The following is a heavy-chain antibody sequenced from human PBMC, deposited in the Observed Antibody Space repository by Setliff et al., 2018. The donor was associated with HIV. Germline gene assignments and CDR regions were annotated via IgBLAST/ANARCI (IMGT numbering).Heavy chain of an antibody. J-gene: IGHJ4*02. CDR1: GYTFTSYY. D-gene: IGHD2-15*01. CDR3: VREARGGYFDY. CDR2: VIPSTGDT. Sequence: PSVKVSCKASGYTFTSYYIHWVRQAPGQGLEWMGIVIPSTGDTNYAQNFQGRVTMTRDTSTNTVYMDLSSLKSEDTAVYYCVREARGGYFDYWGQGTLVTVSS. V-gene: IGHV1-46*01.